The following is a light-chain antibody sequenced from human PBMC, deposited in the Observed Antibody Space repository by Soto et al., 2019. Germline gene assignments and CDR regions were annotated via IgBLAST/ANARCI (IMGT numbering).Light chain of an antibody. CDR1: SSDVGGYNY. J-gene: IGLJ2*01. CDR2: DVT. CDR3: CSYAGSYTGV. Sequence: QSALTQPRSVSGSPGQSVTISCTGTSSDVGGYNYVSWYQQHPGKAPKLMIYDVTKQPSGVPYRFSGSKSGNTASLTISGLQAEDEADYYCCSYAGSYTGVFGGGTKLTVL. V-gene: IGLV2-11*01.